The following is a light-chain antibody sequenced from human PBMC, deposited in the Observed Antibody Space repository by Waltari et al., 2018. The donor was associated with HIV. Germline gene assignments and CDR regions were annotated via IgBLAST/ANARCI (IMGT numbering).Light chain of an antibody. J-gene: IGLJ2*01. CDR1: NSNIGTHE. CDR2: NTN. Sequence: QSVLTQPPSVSGAPGQWVTLSCTGGNSNIGTHEVHWYQQLPGTAPQHLIYNTNNRPSGAPDRFSGSKSGTSASLAITGLQAEDEADYYCQSSDSTLSGSVFGGGTKLTVL. V-gene: IGLV1-40*01. CDR3: QSSDSTLSGSV.